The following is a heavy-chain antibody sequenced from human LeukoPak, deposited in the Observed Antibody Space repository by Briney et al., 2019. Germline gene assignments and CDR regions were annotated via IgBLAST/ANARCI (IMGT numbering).Heavy chain of an antibody. V-gene: IGHV3-7*04. CDR1: GFTFSSYW. CDR2: IKQDGSEK. CDR3: ARDYYGSGWYGDY. Sequence: GGSLRLSCAASGFTFSSYWMSWVRQAPGKGLEWLANIKQDGSEKFYVDSVKGRFTLSRDNAKNSLFLQMNSLRAEDTAVYYCARDYYGSGWYGDYWGQGTLVTVSS. D-gene: IGHD6-19*01. J-gene: IGHJ4*02.